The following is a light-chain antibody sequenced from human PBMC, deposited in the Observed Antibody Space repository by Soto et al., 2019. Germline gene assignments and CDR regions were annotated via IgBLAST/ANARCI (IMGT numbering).Light chain of an antibody. CDR2: RNN. Sequence: QSVLTQPPSASGTPGQRVTISCSGSSSNIGSKYVYWYQQLPGTAPKLLMYRNNQRPSGVPDRFSGSKSGTSASPAISGLRSEDEADYYCAAWDAGVSGPAFGGGTKVTV. J-gene: IGLJ2*01. CDR3: AAWDAGVSGPA. CDR1: SSNIGSKY. V-gene: IGLV1-47*01.